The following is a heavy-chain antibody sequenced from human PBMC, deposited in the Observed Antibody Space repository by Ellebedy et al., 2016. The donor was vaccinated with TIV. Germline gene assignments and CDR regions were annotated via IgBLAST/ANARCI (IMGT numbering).Heavy chain of an antibody. V-gene: IGHV4-34*01. Sequence: SETLSLXXAVYGGSFSGYYWSWIRQPPGKGLEWIGEINHSGSTNYNPSLKSRVTISVDTSKNQFSLKLSSVTAADTAVYYCGYGYNPYFFDYWGQGTLVTVSS. CDR3: GYGYNPYFFDY. CDR2: INHSGST. J-gene: IGHJ4*02. CDR1: GGSFSGYY. D-gene: IGHD5-24*01.